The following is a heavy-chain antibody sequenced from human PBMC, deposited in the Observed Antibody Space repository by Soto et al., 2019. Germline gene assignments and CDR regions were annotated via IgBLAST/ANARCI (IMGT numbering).Heavy chain of an antibody. D-gene: IGHD3-9*01. CDR3: ARDYDILTGMDERPGDYYGMDV. Sequence: QVQLQESGPGLVKPSQTLSLTCTVSGGSISSGGYYWSWIRQPPGKGLEWLGYIYYSGRTYSNPSLQRRVTTSVDTTKNQCSLKLSSVTAAATAVYYCARDYDILTGMDERPGDYYGMDVWGQGTTVTVSS. J-gene: IGHJ6*02. CDR2: IYYSGRT. V-gene: IGHV4-31*03. CDR1: GGSISSGGYY.